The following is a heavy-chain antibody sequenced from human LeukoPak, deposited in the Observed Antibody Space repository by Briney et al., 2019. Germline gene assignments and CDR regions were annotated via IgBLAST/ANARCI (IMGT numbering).Heavy chain of an antibody. V-gene: IGHV3-53*01. CDR1: GFSVSTNY. D-gene: IGHD2-2*01. Sequence: GGSLRPSCAASGFSVSTNYMTWVRQAPGKGLEWVSVIYSGGATYYADSVKGRFTISRDNFKKTLFLQMNSLRVEDTAVYYCAPVVPTADFDYWGQGTLVTVSS. CDR2: IYSGGAT. CDR3: APVVPTADFDY. J-gene: IGHJ4*02.